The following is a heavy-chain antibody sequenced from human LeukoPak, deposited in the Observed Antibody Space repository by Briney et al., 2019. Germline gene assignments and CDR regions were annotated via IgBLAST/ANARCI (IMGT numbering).Heavy chain of an antibody. V-gene: IGHV4-59*01. Sequence: SETLSLTCTVSGGSISSYYWSWIRQPPGKGLEWIGYIYYSGSTNYNPSLKSRVTISVDTSKNQFSLKLSSVTAADTAVYYCARDQDYYDSSGYYYGWFDPWGQGTLVTVSS. CDR3: ARDQDYYDSSGYYYGWFDP. D-gene: IGHD3-22*01. J-gene: IGHJ5*02. CDR2: IYYSGST. CDR1: GGSISSYY.